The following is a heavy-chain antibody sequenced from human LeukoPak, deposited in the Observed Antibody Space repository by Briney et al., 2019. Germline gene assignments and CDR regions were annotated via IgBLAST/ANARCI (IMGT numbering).Heavy chain of an antibody. CDR1: GGSFSGYY. D-gene: IGHD4-17*01. V-gene: IGHV4-34*01. Sequence: PSETLSLTCAVYGGSFSGYYWSWIRQPPGKGLEWIGEINHSGSTNYNPSLKSRVTISVDTSKNQFSLKLSSVIAADTAVYYCARGLTVTTHLYFDYWGQGTLVTVSS. J-gene: IGHJ4*02. CDR3: ARGLTVTTHLYFDY. CDR2: INHSGST.